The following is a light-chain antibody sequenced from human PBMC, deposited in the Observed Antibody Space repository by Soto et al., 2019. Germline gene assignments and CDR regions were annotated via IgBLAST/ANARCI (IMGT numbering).Light chain of an antibody. Sequence: QTVVTQPPSVSGAPGQRVTISCTGSSSNIGAGFDVHWYQQLPGAAPQLLIYANSNRPSGVPDRISGSKSGTSASLAITGLQAEDEADYYCQSYDSSLNTYVFGTGTKLTVL. CDR2: ANS. CDR3: QSYDSSLNTYV. J-gene: IGLJ1*01. CDR1: SSNIGAGFD. V-gene: IGLV1-40*01.